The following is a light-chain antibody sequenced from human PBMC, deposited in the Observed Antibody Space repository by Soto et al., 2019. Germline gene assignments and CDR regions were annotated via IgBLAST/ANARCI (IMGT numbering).Light chain of an antibody. CDR2: EVS. CDR1: NSDIGDYNY. V-gene: IGLV2-14*01. Sequence: QSALTQPASVSGSPGQSITISCTGTNSDIGDYNYVSWYQQHPGKAPKLMIYEVSNRPSGVSNRFSGSKSGNTASLTISGLQAEDEADYYCSSFTARSTRLNYVFGTGTKLTVL. CDR3: SSFTARSTRLNYV. J-gene: IGLJ1*01.